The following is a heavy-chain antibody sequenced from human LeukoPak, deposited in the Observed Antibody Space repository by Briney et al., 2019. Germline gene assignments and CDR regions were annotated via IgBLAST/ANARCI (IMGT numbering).Heavy chain of an antibody. CDR2: ISSSSSYI. D-gene: IGHD6-19*01. Sequence: PGGSLRLSCAASGFTLSRNYMSWARQAPGKGLEWVSSISSSSSYIYYADSVKGRFTISRDNAKNSLYLQMNSLRAEDTAVYYCARAGARSGWYVAYFDYWGQGTLVTVSS. CDR3: ARAGARSGWYVAYFDY. V-gene: IGHV3-21*01. CDR1: GFTLSRNY. J-gene: IGHJ4*02.